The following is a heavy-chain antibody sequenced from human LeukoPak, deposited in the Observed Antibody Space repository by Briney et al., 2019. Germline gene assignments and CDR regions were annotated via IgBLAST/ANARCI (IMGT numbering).Heavy chain of an antibody. CDR3: ARDQDGGGSDY. CDR2: IIPILGIA. Sequence: SVKVSCKASGGTFSSYAISWVRQAPGQGLEWMGRIIPILGIADYAQKFQGRVTITADKPTSTAYMELSSLRSEDTAVYYCARDQDGGGSDYWGQGTLVTVSS. J-gene: IGHJ4*02. D-gene: IGHD3-16*01. V-gene: IGHV1-69*04. CDR1: GGTFSSYA.